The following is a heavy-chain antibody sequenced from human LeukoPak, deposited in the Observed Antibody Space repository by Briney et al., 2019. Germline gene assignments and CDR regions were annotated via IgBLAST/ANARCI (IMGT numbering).Heavy chain of an antibody. V-gene: IGHV3-53*01. D-gene: IGHD6-25*01. J-gene: IGHJ3*02. CDR2: IYRGGNT. Sequence: GGSLRLSCAASGFTVSSNYMSWVRQAPGKGLEWVSIIYRGGNTYYAASVKGRFTISRDNSKNMVFLQMNSLRVEDTAVFYCARSRLDAFDIWGQGTMVTVSS. CDR3: ARSRLDAFDI. CDR1: GFTVSSNY.